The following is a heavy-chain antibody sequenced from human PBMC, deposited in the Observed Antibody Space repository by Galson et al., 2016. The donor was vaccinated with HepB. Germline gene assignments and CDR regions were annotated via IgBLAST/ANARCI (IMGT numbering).Heavy chain of an antibody. V-gene: IGHV3-33*08. Sequence: SLRLSCAASGFTFSSYTMSWVRQAPGKGLEWVANIWYDGSRPYYADSVKGRFTISRDNSKSTVFLQMNSLRGEDTAVYYCARGNYDSPGYFFDNWFDPWGQGTLVTVSS. CDR3: ARGNYDSPGYFFDNWFDP. J-gene: IGHJ5*02. D-gene: IGHD3-22*01. CDR2: IWYDGSRP. CDR1: GFTFSSYT.